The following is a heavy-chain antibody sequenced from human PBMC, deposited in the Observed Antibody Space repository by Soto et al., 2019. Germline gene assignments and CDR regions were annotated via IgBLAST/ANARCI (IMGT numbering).Heavy chain of an antibody. CDR1: GGSISSGGYP. V-gene: IGHV4-30-2*01. Sequence: SGTLSLPCAVSGGSISSGGYPWSWIRQPPGKGLEWIGYIYHSGSTYYNPSLKSRVTISVDRSKNQFSLKLSSVTAADTAVYYCAAGGGLPRYYWGQGTLVTVSS. J-gene: IGHJ4*02. CDR3: AAGGGLPRYY. CDR2: IYHSGST. D-gene: IGHD5-12*01.